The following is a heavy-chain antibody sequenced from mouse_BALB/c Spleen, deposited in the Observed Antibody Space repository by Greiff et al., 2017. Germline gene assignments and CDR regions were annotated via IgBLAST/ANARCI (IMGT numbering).Heavy chain of an antibody. CDR2: ISSGGSYT. CDR1: GFTFSSYT. Sequence: EVMLVESGGGLVKPGGSLKLSCAASGFTFSSYTMSWVRQTPEKRLEWVATISSGGSYTYYPDSVKGRFTISRDNAKNTLYLQMSSLKSEDTAMYYCTRETGTGFAYWGQGTLVTVSA. D-gene: IGHD4-1*01. J-gene: IGHJ3*01. CDR3: TRETGTGFAY. V-gene: IGHV5-6-4*01.